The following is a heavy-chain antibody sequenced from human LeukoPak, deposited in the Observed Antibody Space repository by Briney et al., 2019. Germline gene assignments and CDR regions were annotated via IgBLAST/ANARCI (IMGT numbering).Heavy chain of an antibody. CDR1: GFTFSSYS. CDR3: TTIRGFCGGRSCLGY. CDR2: ISSSSSYI. J-gene: IGHJ4*02. D-gene: IGHD2-15*01. V-gene: IGHV3-21*01. Sequence: GSLILSCAASGFTFSSYSMNLVRQAPGKGLEWVSSISSSSSYIYYADSVKGRFTISRDNAKNSLYLQMNSLRAEDTAVYYCTTIRGFCGGRSCLGYWGQGTLVTVSS.